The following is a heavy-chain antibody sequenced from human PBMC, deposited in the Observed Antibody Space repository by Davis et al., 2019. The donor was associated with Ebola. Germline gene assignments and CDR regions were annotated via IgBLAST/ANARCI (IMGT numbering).Heavy chain of an antibody. Sequence: HTGGSLRLSCAASGFTFSSYWMHWVRQAPGKGLVWVSRINSDGSSTSYADSVKGRFTISRDNAKNTLYLQMNSLRAEDTAVYYCARDLVTNLRNYYYGMDVWGQGTTVTVSS. J-gene: IGHJ6*02. CDR3: ARDLVTNLRNYYYGMDV. V-gene: IGHV3-74*01. D-gene: IGHD4-17*01. CDR1: GFTFSSYW. CDR2: INSDGSST.